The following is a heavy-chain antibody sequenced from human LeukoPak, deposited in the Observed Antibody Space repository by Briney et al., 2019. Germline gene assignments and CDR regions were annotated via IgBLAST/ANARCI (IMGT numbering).Heavy chain of an antibody. V-gene: IGHV1-69*06. CDR3: ARDTYGSGSPPKPNWFDP. CDR2: IIPIFGTA. D-gene: IGHD3-10*01. Sequence: ASVKVSCKASGYTFTSYGISWVRQAPGQGLEWMGWIIPIFGTANYAQKFQGRVTITADKSTSTAYMELSSLRSEDTAVYYCARDTYGSGSPPKPNWFDPWGQGTLVTVSS. CDR1: GYTFTSYG. J-gene: IGHJ5*02.